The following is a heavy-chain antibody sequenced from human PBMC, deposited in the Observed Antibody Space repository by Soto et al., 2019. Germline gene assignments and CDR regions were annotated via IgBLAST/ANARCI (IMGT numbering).Heavy chain of an antibody. CDR3: ARDQRITGTIDYYYGMDV. J-gene: IGHJ6*02. CDR1: GYTFTSYY. Sequence: SVKVSCKASGYTFTSYYMHWVRQAPGQGLEWMGIINPSGGSTSYAQKFQGRVTMTRDTSTSTVYMELSSLRSEDTAVYYCARDQRITGTIDYYYGMDVWGQGTTVTVSS. V-gene: IGHV1-46*01. D-gene: IGHD1-20*01. CDR2: INPSGGST.